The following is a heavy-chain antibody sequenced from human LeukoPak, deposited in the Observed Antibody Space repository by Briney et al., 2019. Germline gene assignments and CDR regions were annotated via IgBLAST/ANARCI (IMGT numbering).Heavy chain of an antibody. CDR2: INPHSGGA. Sequence: GASVKVSCKASGYTFTDYYMHWVRQAPGQGLEWMGWINPHSGGANYAQKFQGRVTMTGDTSTSTAYMELSSLRSEDTAVYYCARNGYYYDSSGYYPYWGQGTPVTVSS. V-gene: IGHV1-2*02. D-gene: IGHD3-22*01. J-gene: IGHJ4*02. CDR1: GYTFTDYY. CDR3: ARNGYYYDSSGYYPY.